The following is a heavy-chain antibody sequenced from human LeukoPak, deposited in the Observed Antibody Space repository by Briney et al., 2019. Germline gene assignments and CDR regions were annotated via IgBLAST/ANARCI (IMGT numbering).Heavy chain of an antibody. J-gene: IGHJ6*03. CDR1: GFTFSDYS. CDR3: VRDKAGSTPNYYYSMDV. CDR2: ITGSGTYT. Sequence: GGSLRLSCAASGFTFSDYSVNWVRQAPGRGLEWVSSITGSGTYTYYADSVRGRFTLARDNARNSLYLQMNSLRAEDTAVYYCVRDKAGSTPNYYYSMDVRGTGTTVTVSS. D-gene: IGHD6-19*01. V-gene: IGHV3-21*01.